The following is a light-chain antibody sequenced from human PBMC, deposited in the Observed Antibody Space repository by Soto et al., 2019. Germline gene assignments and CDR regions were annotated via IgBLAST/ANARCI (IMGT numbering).Light chain of an antibody. Sequence: QSALTQPASVSGSPGQSITISCTGTSNDVGGYKYVSWYQQHPGKAPKLVIYDVTIRPSGVSNRFSGSKSGNTASLTISGLQAEDEAGYYCSSYTSSSTLGVFGGGTQLTVL. CDR3: SSYTSSSTLGV. CDR2: DVT. V-gene: IGLV2-14*01. CDR1: SNDVGGYKY. J-gene: IGLJ2*01.